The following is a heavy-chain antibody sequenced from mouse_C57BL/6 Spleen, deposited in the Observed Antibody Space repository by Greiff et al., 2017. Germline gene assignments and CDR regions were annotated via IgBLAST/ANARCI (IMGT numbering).Heavy chain of an antibody. D-gene: IGHD2-14*01. J-gene: IGHJ4*01. V-gene: IGHV1-77*01. Sequence: VKLQQSGAELVKPGASVKISCKASGYTFTDYYINWVKQRPGQGLEWIGKIGPGSGSTYYNEKFKGKATLPADKSSSTAYMQLSSLTSEDSAVYFCARRMGTPHYYAMDYWGQGTSVTVSS. CDR3: ARRMGTPHYYAMDY. CDR1: GYTFTDYY. CDR2: IGPGSGST.